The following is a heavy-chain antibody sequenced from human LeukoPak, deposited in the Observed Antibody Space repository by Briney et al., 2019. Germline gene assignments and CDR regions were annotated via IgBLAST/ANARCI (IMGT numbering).Heavy chain of an antibody. Sequence: SETLSLTCAVYGGSISSYYWSWIRQPPGKGLEWIGYIYYSGSTNYNPSLKSRVTISLDTSKNQFSLKLSSVTAADTAVYYCARRYCTGGTCYSFAFDIWGQGTMVTVSS. J-gene: IGHJ3*02. D-gene: IGHD2-15*01. V-gene: IGHV4-59*08. CDR2: IYYSGST. CDR3: ARRYCTGGTCYSFAFDI. CDR1: GGSISSYY.